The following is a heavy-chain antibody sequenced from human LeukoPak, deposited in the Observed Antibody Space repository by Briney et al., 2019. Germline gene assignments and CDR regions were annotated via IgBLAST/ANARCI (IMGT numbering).Heavy chain of an antibody. CDR3: ARAALEGDIVVVPAAPDY. D-gene: IGHD2-2*01. J-gene: IGHJ4*02. V-gene: IGHV4-38-2*02. Sequence: PSETLSLTCTVSGYSISSGYYWGWIRPPPGKGLEWIGSIYHSGSTYYNPSLKSRVTISVDTSKNQFSLKLSSVTAADTAVYYCARAALEGDIVVVPAAPDYWGQGTLVTVSS. CDR2: IYHSGST. CDR1: GYSISSGYY.